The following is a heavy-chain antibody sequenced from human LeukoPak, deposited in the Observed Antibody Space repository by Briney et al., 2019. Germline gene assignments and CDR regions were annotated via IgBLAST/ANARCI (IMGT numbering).Heavy chain of an antibody. CDR3: ARGDSGGYHYYGLDV. CDR2: IYISGST. CDR1: GGSISSGSDY. V-gene: IGHV4-61*02. D-gene: IGHD6-19*01. J-gene: IGHJ6*02. Sequence: PSETLSHTCTVSGGSISSGSDYWSWIRQPAGKGLEWIGRIYISGSTNYNPSLKSRVTISLDTSKNQFSLKLSSVTAADTAVYYCARGDSGGYHYYGLDVWGQGTTVTVSS.